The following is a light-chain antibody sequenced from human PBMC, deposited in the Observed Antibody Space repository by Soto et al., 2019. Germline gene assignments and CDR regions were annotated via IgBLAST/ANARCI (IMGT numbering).Light chain of an antibody. CDR3: CSYVGATTYV. J-gene: IGLJ1*01. CDR2: EGI. CDR1: SSTVGGFNV. Sequence: QSVLTQPASVSGSPGQSITISCTGTSSTVGGFNVVSWYQQHPGKAPKVIIYEGIKRPSGISNRFSGSNSGSTASPTISGLQAEDEADYYCCSYVGATTYVFGTGTKVTVL. V-gene: IGLV2-23*01.